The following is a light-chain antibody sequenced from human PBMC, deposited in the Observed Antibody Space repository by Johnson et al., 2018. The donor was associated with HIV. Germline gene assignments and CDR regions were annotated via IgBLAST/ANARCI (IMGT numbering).Light chain of an antibody. CDR3: GTWDTSLSGYV. J-gene: IGLJ1*01. CDR1: VSNIESYF. V-gene: IGLV1-51*02. CDR2: EDN. Sequence: QSVLTQPPSVSAAPGQTVNISCSGNVSNIESYFVSWYQQLPGAAPTLLIYEDNKRPSGIPDRFSGSKSGATATLGITGLQTGDGADYYCGTWDTSLSGYVFGSGTKVTVL.